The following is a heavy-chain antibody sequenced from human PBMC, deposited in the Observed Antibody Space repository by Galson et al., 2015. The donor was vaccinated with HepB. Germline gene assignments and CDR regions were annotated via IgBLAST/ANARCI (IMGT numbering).Heavy chain of an antibody. D-gene: IGHD3-9*01. CDR1: GFTVSYNY. CDR2: IYNDDNT. CDR3: VRDRADGYFDWFPAH. Sequence: SLRLSCAVSGFTVSYNYMSWVRQAPGKGLEWVSIIYNDDNTNYADTVKGRFTVSRHNSMNTMYLQMNSLRTEDTAVNFCVRDRADGYFDWFPAHWGQGTLVTVSS. J-gene: IGHJ4*02. V-gene: IGHV3-53*04.